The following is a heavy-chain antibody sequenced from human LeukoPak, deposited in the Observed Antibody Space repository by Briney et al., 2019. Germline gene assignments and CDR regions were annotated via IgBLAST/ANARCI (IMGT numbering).Heavy chain of an antibody. D-gene: IGHD3-10*01. CDR2: IYGNGNT. CDR3: ARGGIRGTDY. J-gene: IGHJ4*02. CDR1: GGSISSYY. Sequence: SETLSLTCTVSGGSISSYYWNWIRQPAGKGLEWIGRIYGNGNTNYNPSPKSRVTISADTSKNQFSLRLASVTAADTALYYCARGGIRGTDYWGQGTLVTVSS. V-gene: IGHV4-4*07.